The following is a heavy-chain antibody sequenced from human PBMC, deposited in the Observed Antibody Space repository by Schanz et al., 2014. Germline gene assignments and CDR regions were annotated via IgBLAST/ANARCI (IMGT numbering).Heavy chain of an antibody. V-gene: IGHV4-31*03. CDR1: GDSISSGGYY. J-gene: IGHJ2*01. CDR2: ISYSGVT. Sequence: QVQLQESGPGLVKPSQTLSLTCTVSGDSISSGGYYWSWIRQHPGKGLEWIGYISYSGVTYYNPSLKSRVTISGDTSKNQFSRTLTLQTAADTAVYYCARDTTWRLDLWGRGTLVTVSS. CDR3: ARDTTWRLDL. D-gene: IGHD1-1*01.